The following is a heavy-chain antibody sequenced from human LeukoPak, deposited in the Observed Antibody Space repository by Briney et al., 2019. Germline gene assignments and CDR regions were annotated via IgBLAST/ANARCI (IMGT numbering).Heavy chain of an antibody. J-gene: IGHJ3*02. CDR1: TDSFGSHY. V-gene: IGHV4-59*11. Sequence: PSETLSLTCAVSTDSFGSHYWSWIRQPPGKGLDWIGYISYIGSTNYNPSLKSRVTISIDTSKNQFSLKLRSVTAADTAVYFCARDLITVTKGFDIWGQGTMVSVSS. CDR2: ISYIGST. D-gene: IGHD4-17*01. CDR3: ARDLITVTKGFDI.